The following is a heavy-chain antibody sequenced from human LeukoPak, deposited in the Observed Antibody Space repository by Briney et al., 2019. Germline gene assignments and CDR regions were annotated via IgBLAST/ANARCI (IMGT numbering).Heavy chain of an antibody. D-gene: IGHD4-17*01. CDR2: IYYSGSN. CDR1: GGSISSYY. V-gene: IGHV4-59*08. Sequence: SETLSLTCTVSGGSISSYYWSWIRQPPGKGLEWIGYIYYSGSNNYNPSLKSRVTISVDTSKNQFSLKLSSVTAADTAVYYCAWTTVITEYYFDYWGQGTLVTVSS. CDR3: AWTTVITEYYFDY. J-gene: IGHJ4*02.